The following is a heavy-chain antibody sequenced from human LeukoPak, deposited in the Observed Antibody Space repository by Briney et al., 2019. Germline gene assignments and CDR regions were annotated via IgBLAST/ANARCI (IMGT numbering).Heavy chain of an antibody. D-gene: IGHD2-15*01. CDR1: GYTLTELS. J-gene: IGHJ5*02. CDR3: ATDLSWSGPSPLVVVAS. V-gene: IGHV1-24*01. Sequence: ASVKVSCKVSGYTLTELSMHWVRQAPGKGLEWMGGFDPEDGETIYAQKFQGRVTMTEDTSTDTAYMELSSLRSEDTAVYYCATDLSWSGPSPLVVVASWGQGTLVTVSS. CDR2: FDPEDGET.